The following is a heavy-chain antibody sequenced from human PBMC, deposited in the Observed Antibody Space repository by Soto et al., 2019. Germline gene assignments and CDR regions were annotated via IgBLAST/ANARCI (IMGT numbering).Heavy chain of an antibody. J-gene: IGHJ4*02. V-gene: IGHV4-31*03. CDR2: IYYSGST. CDR3: AREQGWFPDY. D-gene: IGHD2-15*01. Sequence: SETLSLTCTVSGGSISSGGYYWSWIRQHPGKGLEWIGYIYYSGSTYYNPSLKSRVTISVDTSKNQFSLKLSSVTAADTAVYYCAREQGWFPDYWGQGTLVTVSS. CDR1: GGSISSGGYY.